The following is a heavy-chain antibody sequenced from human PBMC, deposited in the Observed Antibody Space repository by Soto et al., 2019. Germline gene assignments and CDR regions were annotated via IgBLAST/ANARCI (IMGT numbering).Heavy chain of an antibody. V-gene: IGHV3-23*01. Sequence: EVQLLESGGDLVQPGGSLRLSCAASGFAFSNYAVTWVRQAQGKGLEWVSSISGSGNIIYYADSVKGRFIISRDNSKNTLYXXXXXXXXXXXXXXXXXXXXXXXXXXXXDDWGQGTLVT. CDR1: GFAFSNYA. CDR3: XXXXXXXXXXXXDD. CDR2: ISGSGNII. J-gene: IGHJ4*02.